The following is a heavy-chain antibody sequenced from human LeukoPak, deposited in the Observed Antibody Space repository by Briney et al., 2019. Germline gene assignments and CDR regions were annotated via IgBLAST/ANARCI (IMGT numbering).Heavy chain of an antibody. Sequence: SETLSLTCSVSGGSISSNNHYWGRIRQPPGKGLEWIGNIYYNGGTYYNPSLESRVTISVDTSKNQFSLKLTSVTAADTAVYYCARRNNYSHWYFDLWGRGTLVTVSS. V-gene: IGHV4-39*01. D-gene: IGHD5-24*01. J-gene: IGHJ2*01. CDR1: GGSISSNNHY. CDR3: ARRNNYSHWYFDL. CDR2: IYYNGGT.